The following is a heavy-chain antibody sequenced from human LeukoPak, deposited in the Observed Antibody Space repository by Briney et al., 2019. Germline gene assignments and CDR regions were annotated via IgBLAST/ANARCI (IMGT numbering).Heavy chain of an antibody. V-gene: IGHV3-15*01. CDR2: IKSKGDGETT. CDR3: AKDRGEMATIIDY. CDR1: GFTFTNAW. D-gene: IGHD5-24*01. Sequence: GGSLRLSCAASGFTFTNAWMSWVRQAPGKGLEWVGRIKSKGDGETTDHAAPVKGRFTISRDDSKDTMYLQMNSLKTEDTAVYYCAKDRGEMATIIDYWGQGTLVTVSS. J-gene: IGHJ4*02.